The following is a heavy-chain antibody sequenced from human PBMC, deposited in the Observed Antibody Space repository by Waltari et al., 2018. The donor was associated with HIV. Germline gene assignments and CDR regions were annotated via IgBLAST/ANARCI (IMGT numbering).Heavy chain of an antibody. J-gene: IGHJ3*01. CDR3: ARDGHHGVTKRGNAFDL. V-gene: IGHV3-48*03. Sequence: EVQLVESGGGAVQPGGSLRLSCVASRFTFSNYEMNWVRQAPEKDLELILYISGSGSPIYYSDSVKGRFTISRDNAKNSLYLRMNYLTAEDTAIYYCARDGHHGVTKRGNAFDLWGQGTMVTVSP. CDR2: ISGSGSPI. CDR1: RFTFSNYE. D-gene: IGHD2-21*02.